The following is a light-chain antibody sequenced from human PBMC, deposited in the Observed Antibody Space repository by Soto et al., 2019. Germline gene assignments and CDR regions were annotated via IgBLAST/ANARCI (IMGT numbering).Light chain of an antibody. CDR3: SSYTSSSTLEV. CDR1: SSDGGGYNY. CDR2: DVS. J-gene: IGLJ3*02. V-gene: IGLV2-14*01. Sequence: QSALTPPASVSGSPGPSITISCTGTSSDGGGYNYVAWYQQHPGKAPKLMIYDVSNRPSGVSNRFSGSKSGNTASLTTSGLQAEDEANYYCSSYTSSSTLEVFGGGTKRPS.